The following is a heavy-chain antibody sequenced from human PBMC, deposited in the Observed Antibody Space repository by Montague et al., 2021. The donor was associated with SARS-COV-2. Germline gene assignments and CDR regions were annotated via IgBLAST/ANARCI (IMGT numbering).Heavy chain of an antibody. V-gene: IGHV3-9*01. CDR3: ALPQELGFDF. CDR2: ISWNSGSI. J-gene: IGHJ4*02. Sequence: SLRFSCAASGFTFDDYAMHWVRQAPGKGLEWVSGISWNSGSIGYADSVKGRFTISIDNAKNSLYLQMNSLRAEDTALYYCALPQELGFDFWSQGTLVTVSS. D-gene: IGHD7-27*01. CDR1: GFTFDDYA.